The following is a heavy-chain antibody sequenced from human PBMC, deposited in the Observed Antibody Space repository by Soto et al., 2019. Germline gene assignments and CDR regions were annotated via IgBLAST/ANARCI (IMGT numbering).Heavy chain of an antibody. CDR2: IYSGGYT. D-gene: IGHD3-10*01. J-gene: IGHJ4*02. CDR1: GFTVSNNY. Sequence: EVQLVESGGGLIQPGGSLRLSCAVSGFTVSNNYMSWVRQAPGKGLEGVSVIYSGGYTAYGDSVKGRFTISRDNSKNTLFPQISSGGAAAPAVFFCAAHPGGGGYWGQGTLVTVSS. CDR3: AAHPGGGGY. V-gene: IGHV3-53*01.